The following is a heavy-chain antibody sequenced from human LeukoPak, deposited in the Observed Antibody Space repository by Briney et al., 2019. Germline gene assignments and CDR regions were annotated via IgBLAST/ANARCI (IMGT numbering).Heavy chain of an antibody. CDR2: IYYSGST. D-gene: IGHD6-19*01. CDR3: ARTSIAVAGIFDY. V-gene: IGHV4-59*01. Sequence: SETLSLTCTVSGGSISSYYWSWIRQPPGKGLEWIGYIYYSGSTNYNPSLKSRVTISVGTSKNQFSLKLSSVTAADTAVYYCARTSIAVAGIFDYWGQGTLVTVSS. CDR1: GGSISSYY. J-gene: IGHJ4*02.